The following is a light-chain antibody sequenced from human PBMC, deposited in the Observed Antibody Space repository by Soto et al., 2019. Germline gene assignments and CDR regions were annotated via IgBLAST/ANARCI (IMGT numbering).Light chain of an antibody. CDR3: CSYAGSYTLV. CDR1: SSDVGGYNY. CDR2: DVS. J-gene: IGLJ2*01. V-gene: IGLV2-11*01. Sequence: QSVLTQPRSVSGSPGQSVTISYTGTSSDVGGYNYVSWYQQHPGKAPKLMIYDVSKRPSGVPDRFSGSKSGNTASLTISGLQAEDEADYYGCSYAGSYTLVFGGGTKLTVL.